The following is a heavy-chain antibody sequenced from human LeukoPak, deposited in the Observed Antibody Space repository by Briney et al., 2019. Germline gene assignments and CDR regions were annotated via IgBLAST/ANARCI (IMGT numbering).Heavy chain of an antibody. CDR1: SGSISSSDLF. Sequence: PSETLSLTCTVSSGSISSSDLFWGWIRQPPGKGLEWIGNIYYSGSTNYNPSLKSRVAISVHTSKNQFSLKLSSVTAADTAVYYCARQTAGSPPRFDYWGQGTLVTVSS. CDR3: ARQTAGSPPRFDY. D-gene: IGHD6-19*01. V-gene: IGHV4-39*01. CDR2: IYYSGST. J-gene: IGHJ4*02.